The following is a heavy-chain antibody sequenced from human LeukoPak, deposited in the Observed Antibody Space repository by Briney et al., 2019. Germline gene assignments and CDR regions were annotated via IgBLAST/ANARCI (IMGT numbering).Heavy chain of an antibody. CDR2: IRSKAYGGTT. Sequence: PGGSLRLSCTASGFTFGDYATSWFRQAPGKGLEWVGFIRSKAYGGTTEYAASVKGGFTISRDDSKSIAYLQMNSLKTEDTAVYYCTRDLGESGDSDYWGQGTLVTVSS. CDR1: GFTFGDYA. V-gene: IGHV3-49*03. CDR3: TRDLGESGDSDY. J-gene: IGHJ4*02. D-gene: IGHD3-16*01.